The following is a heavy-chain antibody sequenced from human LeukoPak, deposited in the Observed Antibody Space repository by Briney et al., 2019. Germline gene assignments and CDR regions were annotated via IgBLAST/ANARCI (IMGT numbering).Heavy chain of an antibody. D-gene: IGHD3-22*01. V-gene: IGHV1-2*02. CDR3: ARNYDSSGGGAFDI. CDR1: GYTFTGYY. CDR2: INPNSGGT. Sequence: ASVKVSCKASGYTFTGYYMFWVRQAPGQGLEWMGWINPNSGGTNYAQKFQGRVTMTSDTSTSTVYMELSSLRSEDTAVYYCARNYDSSGGGAFDIWGQGTMVTVSS. J-gene: IGHJ3*02.